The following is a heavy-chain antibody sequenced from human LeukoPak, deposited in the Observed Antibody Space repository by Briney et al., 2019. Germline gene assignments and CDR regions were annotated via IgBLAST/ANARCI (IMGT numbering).Heavy chain of an antibody. V-gene: IGHV4-34*01. CDR2: INHSGST. CDR1: GGSFSGYY. D-gene: IGHD3-10*01. Sequence: SETLSLTCAVYGGSFSGYYWSWIRQPPGKGLEWIGEINHSGSTNYNPSLKSRVTISVETSKNQFSLKLSSVTAADTAVYYCARRTGVFYGSGSYYNVGRFDYWGQGTLVTVSS. CDR3: ARRTGVFYGSGSYYNVGRFDY. J-gene: IGHJ4*02.